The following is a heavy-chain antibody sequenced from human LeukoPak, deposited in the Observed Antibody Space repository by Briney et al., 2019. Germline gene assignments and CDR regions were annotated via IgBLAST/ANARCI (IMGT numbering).Heavy chain of an antibody. D-gene: IGHD2/OR15-2a*01. CDR3: AKEGGLYFQH. J-gene: IGHJ1*01. Sequence: PGRSLRLSCAASGFTFDDYAMHWVRQAPGKCLEWVSGISWNSGSIGYADSVKGRFTISRDNAKNSLYLQMNSLRAEDTALYYCAKEGGLYFQHWGQGTLVTVSS. V-gene: IGHV3-9*01. CDR2: ISWNSGSI. CDR1: GFTFDDYA.